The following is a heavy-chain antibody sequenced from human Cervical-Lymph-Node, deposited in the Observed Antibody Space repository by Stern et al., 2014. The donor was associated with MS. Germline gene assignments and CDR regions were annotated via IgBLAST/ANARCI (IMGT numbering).Heavy chain of an antibody. Sequence: QVQLQESGPGLVKPSQTLSLTCTVSGVSITSSSFYWTWIRQPAGKGLEWIGRIYVRGHTDYNPSLKGRVTMSLDPSKNQFSLELTSVTADDTAVYYCARQAGYYDNSAYYNYWGQGTLVTVSS. D-gene: IGHD3-22*01. CDR3: ARQAGYYDNSAYYNY. V-gene: IGHV4-61*02. CDR2: IYVRGHT. CDR1: GVSITSSSFY. J-gene: IGHJ4*02.